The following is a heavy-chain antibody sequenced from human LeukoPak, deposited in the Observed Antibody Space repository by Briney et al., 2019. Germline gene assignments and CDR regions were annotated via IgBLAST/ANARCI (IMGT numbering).Heavy chain of an antibody. CDR2: IYYSGST. CDR1: GGSFSGYY. Sequence: SETLSLTCAVYGGSFSGYYWSWIRQPPGKGLEWIGSIYYSGSTYYNPSLKSRVTISVDSSKNQFSLKLSSVTAADAAMYYCARVKRKYQVLKPLHETPSHYFDYWGQGTLVTVSS. CDR3: ARVKRKYQVLKPLHETPSHYFDY. V-gene: IGHV4-34*01. J-gene: IGHJ4*02. D-gene: IGHD2-2*01.